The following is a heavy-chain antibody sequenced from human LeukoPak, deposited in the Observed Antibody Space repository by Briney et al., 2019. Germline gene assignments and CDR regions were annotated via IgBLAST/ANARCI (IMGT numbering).Heavy chain of an antibody. J-gene: IGHJ3*02. D-gene: IGHD3-10*01. CDR1: GDSVSSNSAA. CDR3: ARADFYYGSGSYFQRGAFDI. CDR2: THYRSKWYN. V-gene: IGHV6-1*01. Sequence: SQTLSLTCAISGDSVSSNSAAWNWIRQSPSRGLEWLGRTHYRSKWYNDYAVSVKSRITINPDTSKNQFSLQLNSVTPEDTAVYYCARADFYYGSGSYFQRGAFDIWGQGTMVTLSS.